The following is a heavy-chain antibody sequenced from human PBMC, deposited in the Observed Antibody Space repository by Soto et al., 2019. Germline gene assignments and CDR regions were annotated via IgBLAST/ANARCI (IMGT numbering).Heavy chain of an antibody. Sequence: GGSLRLSCAASGFTFSSYAMSWVRQAPGKGLEWVSAISGSGGSTYYADSVKGRFTISRDNSKNTLYLQMNSLRAEDTAVYYCAKDGASYYDILTGYYFDYWGQGTLVTVSS. J-gene: IGHJ4*02. V-gene: IGHV3-23*01. D-gene: IGHD3-9*01. CDR3: AKDGASYYDILTGYYFDY. CDR2: ISGSGGST. CDR1: GFTFSSYA.